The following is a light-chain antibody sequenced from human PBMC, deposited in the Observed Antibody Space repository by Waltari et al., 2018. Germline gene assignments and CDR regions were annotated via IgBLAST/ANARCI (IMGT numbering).Light chain of an antibody. Sequence: QSALTQPASVSGSLGQSITISCSGTSSDIGGYSYVSWYRQSPGKVPTLTISDIKKRPPEVAERFSGSRSGNTATLTISGLQAEDEAHYFCSSHSSRITLIFGGGTKLTVL. J-gene: IGLJ2*01. CDR3: SSHSSRITLI. CDR1: SSDIGGYSY. CDR2: DIK. V-gene: IGLV2-14*03.